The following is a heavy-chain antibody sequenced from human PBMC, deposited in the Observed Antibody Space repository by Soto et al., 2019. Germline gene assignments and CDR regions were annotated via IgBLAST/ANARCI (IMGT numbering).Heavy chain of an antibody. J-gene: IGHJ4*02. V-gene: IGHV1-69*08. Sequence: QVQLAQSGAEVKKPGSSVKVSCKASGGTFSSQSISWVRQAPGQGLEWMGRIIPIVGIANYAQKFQGRVTITADKSTSTAYMELSSLRSEDTAMYYCARDWVDSSGYYPYYFDYWGQGTLVTVSS. CDR2: IIPIVGIA. D-gene: IGHD3-22*01. CDR3: ARDWVDSSGYYPYYFDY. CDR1: GGTFSSQS.